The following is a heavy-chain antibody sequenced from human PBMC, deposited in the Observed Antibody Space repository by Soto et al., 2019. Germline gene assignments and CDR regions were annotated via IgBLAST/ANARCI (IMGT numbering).Heavy chain of an antibody. CDR1: GGTSSNYA. Sequence: GASVKVSCKASGGTSSNYAISWVRQAPGQGLEWMGGIIPMFGTTNYAQKFQVRVTITADKSTSTAYMELSSLRSGDTAVYYCAGAEVDIVATISANTYYYYGMDVWGQGTTVTVSS. CDR2: IIPMFGTT. V-gene: IGHV1-69*06. J-gene: IGHJ6*02. CDR3: AGAEVDIVATISANTYYYYGMDV. D-gene: IGHD5-12*01.